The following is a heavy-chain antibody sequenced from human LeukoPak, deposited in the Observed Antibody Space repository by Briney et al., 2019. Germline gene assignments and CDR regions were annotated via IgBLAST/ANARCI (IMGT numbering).Heavy chain of an antibody. CDR2: ISYDGSNK. V-gene: IGHV3-30-3*01. Sequence: PGRSLRLSCAASGFTFSSYAMHWVRQAPGKGLEWVAVISYDGSNKYYADSVKGRFTISRDNSKNTLYLQMNSLRAEDTALYYCAKDKGYGYYNWFDPWGQGTLVTVSS. CDR1: GFTFSSYA. D-gene: IGHD5-18*01. CDR3: AKDKGYGYYNWFDP. J-gene: IGHJ5*02.